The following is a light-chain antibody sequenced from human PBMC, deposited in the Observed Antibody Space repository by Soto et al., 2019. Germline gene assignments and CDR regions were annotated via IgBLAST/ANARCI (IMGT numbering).Light chain of an antibody. CDR2: KAS. J-gene: IGKJ2*01. V-gene: IGKV1-5*03. CDR3: QRYSNYPYT. Sequence: DIQMTQSPSTLSASVGDRVTITCRASQSISNWLAWYQQRPGKAPKLLIYKASTLESGVPSRFSGSGSGTEFTLTISSLQPDDFATYYCQRYSNYPYTFGQGTKLEIK. CDR1: QSISNW.